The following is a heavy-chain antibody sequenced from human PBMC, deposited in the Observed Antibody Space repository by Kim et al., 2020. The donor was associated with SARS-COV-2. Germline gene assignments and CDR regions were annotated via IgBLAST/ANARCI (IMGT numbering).Heavy chain of an antibody. J-gene: IGHJ4*02. CDR2: ISYDGSNK. Sequence: GGSLRLSCAASGFTFSSYAMHWVRQAPGKGLEWVAVISYDGSNKYYADSVKGRFTISRDNSKNTLYLQMNSLRAEDTAVYYCARGGGSGWYFDYWGQGTLVTVSS. V-gene: IGHV3-30-3*01. D-gene: IGHD6-19*01. CDR1: GFTFSSYA. CDR3: ARGGGSGWYFDY.